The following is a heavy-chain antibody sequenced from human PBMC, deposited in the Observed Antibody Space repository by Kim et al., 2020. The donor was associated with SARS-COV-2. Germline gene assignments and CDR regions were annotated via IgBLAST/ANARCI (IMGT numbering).Heavy chain of an antibody. D-gene: IGHD6-6*01. CDR1: GFTFSSYA. V-gene: IGHV3-23*01. CDR2: ISGSGGST. CDR3: AKGPLKPYSSSSFGLFDP. Sequence: GGSLRLSCAASGFTFSSYAMSWVRQAPGKGLEWVSAISGSGGSTYYADSVKGRFTISRDNSKNTLYLQMNSLRAEDTAVYYCAKGPLKPYSSSSFGLFDPWGQGTLVTVSS. J-gene: IGHJ5*02.